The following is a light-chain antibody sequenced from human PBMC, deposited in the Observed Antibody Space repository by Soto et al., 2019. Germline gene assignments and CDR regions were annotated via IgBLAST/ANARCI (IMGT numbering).Light chain of an antibody. V-gene: IGKV3-20*01. J-gene: IGKJ2*01. CDR2: GAS. CDR1: QSVSSSY. Sequence: ENVWTQSPGTLYSSPGERATLSGRASQSVSSSYLAWYQQKPGQAPRLLISGASSRATGIPDRFSGSGSGTDFTLTISRLEPEDLAVYYCPQYGSSPPTFGQGTKLE. CDR3: PQYGSSPPT.